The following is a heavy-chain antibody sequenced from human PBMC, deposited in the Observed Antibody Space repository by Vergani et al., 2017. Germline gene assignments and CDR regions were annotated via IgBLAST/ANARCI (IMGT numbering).Heavy chain of an antibody. CDR1: GYTFTSYY. D-gene: IGHD1-26*01. CDR3: ARDRRELLDYYYGMDV. CDR2: INPSGGST. J-gene: IGHJ6*02. Sequence: QVQLVQSGAEVKKPGASVKVSCKASGYTFTSYYMHWVRQAPGQGLEWMGIINPSGGSTSYAQKFQGRVTMTRDTSTSTVYMELSSLRSEDTAVYYCARDRRELLDYYYGMDVWGQGTTVTVSS. V-gene: IGHV1-46*03.